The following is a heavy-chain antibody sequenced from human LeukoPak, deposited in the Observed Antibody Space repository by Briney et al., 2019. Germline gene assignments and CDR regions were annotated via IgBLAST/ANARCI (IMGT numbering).Heavy chain of an antibody. Sequence: PSETLSLTCTVSGGSISSSSYYWGWIRQPPGKGLEWIGSIYYSGCTYYNPSLKSRVTISVDTSKNQFSLKLSSVTAADTAVYYCARDGDYDGAFDYWGQGTLVTVSS. CDR2: IYYSGCT. V-gene: IGHV4-39*02. CDR1: GGSISSSSYY. D-gene: IGHD3-22*01. CDR3: ARDGDYDGAFDY. J-gene: IGHJ4*02.